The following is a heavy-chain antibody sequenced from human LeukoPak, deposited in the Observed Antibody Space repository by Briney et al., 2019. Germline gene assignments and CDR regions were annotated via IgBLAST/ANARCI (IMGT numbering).Heavy chain of an antibody. CDR3: ARPLNYCGGDCYSYAFDI. J-gene: IGHJ3*02. D-gene: IGHD2-21*02. CDR1: GGTFSSYA. Sequence: ASVKVSCKASGGTFSSYAISWVRQAPGQGLEWMGGIIPIFGTANYAQKFQGRVTITTDESTSTAYMELSSLRSEDTAVYYCARPLNYCGGDCYSYAFDIWGQGTMVTVSS. CDR2: IIPIFGTA. V-gene: IGHV1-69*05.